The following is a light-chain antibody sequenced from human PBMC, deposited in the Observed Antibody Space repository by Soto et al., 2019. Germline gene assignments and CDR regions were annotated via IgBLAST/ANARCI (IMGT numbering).Light chain of an antibody. CDR1: RSDVGGYNY. V-gene: IGLV2-14*01. Sequence: QSALTQPASMSGSPGQSITISCIGTRSDVGGYNYVSWYQQHPGKAPKLVIYEVNYRPSGVSNRFFGSKSGNTASLTISGLQAEDEADYYCSSYSSRSSLVFGGGTKVTVL. CDR3: SSYSSRSSLV. J-gene: IGLJ2*01. CDR2: EVN.